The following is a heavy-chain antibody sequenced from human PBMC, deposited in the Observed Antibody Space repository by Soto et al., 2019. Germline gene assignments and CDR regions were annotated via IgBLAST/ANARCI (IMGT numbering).Heavy chain of an antibody. CDR1: GGSISSYY. Sequence: PSDNLSLTCTVSGGSISSYYWIWTRQPPGKGLEWIGYIYYSGSTNYNPSLKSRVTISVDTSKNQFSLKLNSMTAADTAVYYCARHNYGSGSTYFDYWGQGTLVTVS. D-gene: IGHD3-10*01. CDR3: ARHNYGSGSTYFDY. V-gene: IGHV4-59*08. J-gene: IGHJ4*02. CDR2: IYYSGST.